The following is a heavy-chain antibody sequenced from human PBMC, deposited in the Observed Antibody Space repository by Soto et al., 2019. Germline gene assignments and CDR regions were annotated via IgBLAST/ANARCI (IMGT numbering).Heavy chain of an antibody. Sequence: SETLSLTCTVSGGSISSGGYYWSWIRQHPGKGLEWIGYIYYSGSTNYNPSLKSRVTISVDTSKNQFSLKLSSVTAADTAVYYCARGLQVVVPAAISESYRFDPWGQGTLVTVS. V-gene: IGHV4-61*08. D-gene: IGHD2-2*01. CDR1: GGSISSGGYY. J-gene: IGHJ5*02. CDR3: ARGLQVVVPAAISESYRFDP. CDR2: IYYSGST.